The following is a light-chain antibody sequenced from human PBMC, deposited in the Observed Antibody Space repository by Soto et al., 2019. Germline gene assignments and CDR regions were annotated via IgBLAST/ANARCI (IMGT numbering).Light chain of an antibody. CDR1: SSNIGSNY. Sequence: QSALTQPPSASGTPGQRVTISCSGSSSNIGSNYVYWYQQLPGTAPKLLIYRNNQRPSGVPDRFSGSKSGTSASLAISGLRSEDEADYYCAAWDDSRSALFGGGTKVTVL. V-gene: IGLV1-47*01. CDR2: RNN. CDR3: AAWDDSRSAL. J-gene: IGLJ2*01.